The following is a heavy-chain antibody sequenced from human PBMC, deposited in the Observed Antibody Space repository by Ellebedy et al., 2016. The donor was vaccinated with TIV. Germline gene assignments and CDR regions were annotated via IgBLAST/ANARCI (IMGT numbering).Heavy chain of an antibody. Sequence: MPSETLSLTCTVSGGSIGGYYWNWIRQSAGKGLEWIGRIYTSGSTNYNPSLKSRVTMSIDTSKKQFPLKLTSVTAADTAVYFCARGWSSGRTIDYWGQGTLVTVSS. J-gene: IGHJ4*02. V-gene: IGHV4-4*07. CDR3: ARGWSSGRTIDY. D-gene: IGHD3-10*01. CDR1: GGSIGGYY. CDR2: IYTSGST.